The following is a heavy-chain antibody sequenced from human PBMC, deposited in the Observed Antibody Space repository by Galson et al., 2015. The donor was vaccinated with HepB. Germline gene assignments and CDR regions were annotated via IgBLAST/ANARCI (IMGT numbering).Heavy chain of an antibody. D-gene: IGHD2-2*02. Sequence: SVKVSCKASGGTFSSYAISWVRQAPGQGLEWMGGIIPIFGTANYAQKFQGRVTITADESTSTAYMELSSLRSEDTAVYYCARRRDNIVVVPAAIPGPKQYNWFDPWGQGTLVTVSS. CDR2: IIPIFGTA. CDR3: ARRRDNIVVVPAAIPGPKQYNWFDP. CDR1: GGTFSSYA. J-gene: IGHJ5*02. V-gene: IGHV1-69*13.